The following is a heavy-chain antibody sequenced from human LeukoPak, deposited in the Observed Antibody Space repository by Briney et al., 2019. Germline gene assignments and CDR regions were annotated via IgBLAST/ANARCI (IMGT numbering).Heavy chain of an antibody. V-gene: IGHV4-30-4*01. CDR3: ARGLGSSWYGD. D-gene: IGHD6-13*01. J-gene: IGHJ4*02. CDR1: GGSISSGDYY. CDR2: TYYSGSS. Sequence: PSQTLSLTCTVSGGSISSGDYYWSWIRQPPGKGLEWIGYTYYSGSSYYNPSLKSRLIISVDTSKNQFSLKLSSVTAADTAVYYCARGLGSSWYGDWGQGTLVTVSS.